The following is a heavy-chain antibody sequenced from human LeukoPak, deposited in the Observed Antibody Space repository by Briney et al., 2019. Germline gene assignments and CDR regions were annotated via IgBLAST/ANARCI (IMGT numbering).Heavy chain of an antibody. CDR2: ISGSGGST. J-gene: IGHJ4*02. V-gene: IGHV3-23*01. D-gene: IGHD3-10*01. CDR1: GFTFNSYA. CDR3: AKASEYYGSGSYPIGGFY. Sequence: GGSLRLSCAASGFTFNSYAMSWVRQAPGKGLEWVPAISGSGGSTYYADSVKGRFTISRDNSKNTLYLQMNSLRAEDTALYYCAKASEYYGSGSYPIGGFYWGQGTLVTVSS.